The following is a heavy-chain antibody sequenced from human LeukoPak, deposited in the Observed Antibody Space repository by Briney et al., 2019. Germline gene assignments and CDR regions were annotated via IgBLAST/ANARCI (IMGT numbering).Heavy chain of an antibody. CDR1: GGSISSYY. D-gene: IGHD1-26*01. Sequence: SENLSLTCTVSGGSISSYYWSWIRQPAGKGLEWIGRIYTSGSTTYNPSLESRVTMSVDTSKNQFSLRLSSVTAADTAVYYCTRDRSPKVGARLLDLWGRGTLVTVSS. V-gene: IGHV4-4*07. CDR2: IYTSGST. CDR3: TRDRSPKVGARLLDL. J-gene: IGHJ2*01.